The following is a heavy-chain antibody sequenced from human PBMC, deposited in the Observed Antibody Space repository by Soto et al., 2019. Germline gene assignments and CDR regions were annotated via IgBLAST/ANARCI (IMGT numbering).Heavy chain of an antibody. Sequence: EVQLLESGGDLVQPGGSLRLSCAVSGFTFSSYGMRWVRQAPGQGLEWVSSISHSGNTYYSDSVKGRFTISRDNSKNTLYLQMDSLRAEDTVTYYCANLLHNSHYNVMDVWGRGTTVTVSS. CDR3: ANLLHNSHYNVMDV. CDR2: ISHSGNT. V-gene: IGHV3-23*01. D-gene: IGHD1-1*01. CDR1: GFTFSSYG. J-gene: IGHJ6*02.